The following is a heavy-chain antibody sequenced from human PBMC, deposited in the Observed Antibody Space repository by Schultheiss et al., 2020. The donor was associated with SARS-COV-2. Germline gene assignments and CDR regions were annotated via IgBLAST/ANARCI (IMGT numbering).Heavy chain of an antibody. CDR1: GFTLSDHY. CDR2: ISGSGGST. D-gene: IGHD3-3*01. V-gene: IGHV3-23*01. J-gene: IGHJ3*02. CDR3: AKYDFWSGNAFDI. Sequence: GESLKISCAASGFTLSDHYMDWVRQAPGKGLEWVSGISGSGGSTYYADSVKGRFTISRDNSKNTLYLQMNSLRAEDTAVYYCAKYDFWSGNAFDIWGQGTMVTVSS.